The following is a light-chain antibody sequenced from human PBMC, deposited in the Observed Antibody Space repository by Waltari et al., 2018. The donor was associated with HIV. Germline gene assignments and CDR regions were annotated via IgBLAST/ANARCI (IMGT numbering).Light chain of an antibody. CDR3: CSYASGSTFV. J-gene: IGLJ1*01. CDR1: SSASGSAYL. V-gene: IGLV2-23*02. Sequence: QSALTQPASVSGSPGQSITISCPGTSSASGSAYLGSLYQPHPGKAPNVRVYEVSKRPSGVSNRFSGSKSGNTASLIISGLQAEDEADYYCCSYASGSTFVFGTGTKVTVL. CDR2: EVS.